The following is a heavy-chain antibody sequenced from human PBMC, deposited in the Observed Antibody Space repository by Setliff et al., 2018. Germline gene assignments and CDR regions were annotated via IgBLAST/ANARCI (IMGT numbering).Heavy chain of an antibody. Sequence: SETLSLTCTVSGGSISSRSYYWAWIRQPPGKGLECIGSFSESGSTYYSPSLKSRVTISVDTSKNQFSLNLNSVTAADTAVYYCARQGGDYYDGSGYYYAPFDYWGQGVLVTVSS. J-gene: IGHJ4*02. V-gene: IGHV4-39*01. CDR3: ARQGGDYYDGSGYYYAPFDY. D-gene: IGHD3-22*01. CDR2: FSESGST. CDR1: GGSISSRSYY.